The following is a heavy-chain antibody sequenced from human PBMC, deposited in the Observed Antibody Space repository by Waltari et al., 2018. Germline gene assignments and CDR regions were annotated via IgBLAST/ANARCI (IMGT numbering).Heavy chain of an antibody. V-gene: IGHV1-24*01. D-gene: IGHD6-19*01. CDR2: FDPEDGET. Sequence: QVQLVQSGAEVKKPGASVKVSCKVSGYNLTALSMHWAPKAPGQGLEWTGGFDPEDGETIYAQKFQGRVTMTEDTSTDTAYMELSSLRSEDTAVYYCASPTSIRIAVAAHDAFDIWGQGTMVTVSS. J-gene: IGHJ3*02. CDR1: GYNLTALS. CDR3: ASPTSIRIAVAAHDAFDI.